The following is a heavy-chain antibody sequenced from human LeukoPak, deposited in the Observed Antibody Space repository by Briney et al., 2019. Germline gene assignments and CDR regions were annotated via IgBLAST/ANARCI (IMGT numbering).Heavy chain of an antibody. CDR3: ARGGYDSSGYYLHRYYFDY. Sequence: SETLSLTCTVSGGSISSGTYYWSWIRQRPGKGLEWIGYMHYSGSTYNNPSLKSRVTMSVDSSKNQFSLKLRSVSAADTAVYYCARGGYDSSGYYLHRYYFDYWGQGTLVTVSS. J-gene: IGHJ4*02. V-gene: IGHV4-31*03. CDR2: MHYSGST. CDR1: GGSISSGTYY. D-gene: IGHD3-22*01.